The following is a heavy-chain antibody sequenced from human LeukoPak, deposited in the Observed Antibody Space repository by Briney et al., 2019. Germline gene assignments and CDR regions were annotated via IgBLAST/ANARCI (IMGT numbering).Heavy chain of an antibody. CDR3: ARDLGGSGRYNWFDP. CDR1: GFTFSDYY. J-gene: IGHJ5*02. D-gene: IGHD3-10*01. CDR2: ISSGSTI. V-gene: IGHV3-11*01. Sequence: PGGSLRLSCAASGFTFSDYYMSWIRQAPGKGLEWVSYISSGSTIYYADSVKGRFTISRDNAKNSLYLQMNSLRAEDTAVYYCARDLGGSGRYNWFDPWGQGTLVTVSS.